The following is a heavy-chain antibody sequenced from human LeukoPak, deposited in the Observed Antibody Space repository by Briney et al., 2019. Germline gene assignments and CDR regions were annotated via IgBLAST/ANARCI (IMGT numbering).Heavy chain of an antibody. CDR1: GFTFSSYA. V-gene: IGHV3-23*01. Sequence: GGSLRLSCAASGFTFSSYAMSWVRQAPGKGREGVSDLSGSGDSTHYGDSVRGRFTISRDNSKHTLYLQINRLRAEDTAVNYCAKSPMDVWGKGTTVTVSS. CDR2: LSGSGDST. J-gene: IGHJ6*03. CDR3: AKSPMDV.